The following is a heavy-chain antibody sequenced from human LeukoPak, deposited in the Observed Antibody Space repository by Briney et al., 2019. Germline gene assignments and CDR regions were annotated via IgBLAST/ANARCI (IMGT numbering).Heavy chain of an antibody. V-gene: IGHV1-69*05. CDR2: IIPIFGTA. D-gene: IGHD2/OR15-2a*01. Sequence: PVKVSCKASGGTFSSYAISWVRQAPGQGLEWMGGIIPIFGTANYAQKFQGRVTMTRNTSISTAYMELSSLRSEDTAVYYCARMLYSTGVPPDGDYWGQGTLVTVFS. CDR1: GGTFSSYA. CDR3: ARMLYSTGVPPDGDY. J-gene: IGHJ4*02.